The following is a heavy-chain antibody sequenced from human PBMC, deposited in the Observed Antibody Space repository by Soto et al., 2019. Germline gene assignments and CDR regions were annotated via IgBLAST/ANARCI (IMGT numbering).Heavy chain of an antibody. D-gene: IGHD3-22*01. Sequence: SVKVSCKASGGTFSSYAISWVRQAPGQGLEWMGGIIPIFGTANYAQKFQGRVTITADESTSTAYMELSSLRSEDTAVYYCARDLGRVPYYYDSSGYPGDYYYGMDVWGQGTTVTVSS. CDR1: GGTFSSYA. V-gene: IGHV1-69*13. CDR2: IIPIFGTA. CDR3: ARDLGRVPYYYDSSGYPGDYYYGMDV. J-gene: IGHJ6*02.